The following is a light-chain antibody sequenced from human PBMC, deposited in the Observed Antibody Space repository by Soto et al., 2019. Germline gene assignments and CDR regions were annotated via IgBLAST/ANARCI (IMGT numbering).Light chain of an antibody. Sequence: EIVLTQSPGTLSLSPGERATLSCRASQSVSSSYLAWYQQNPGQAPRLLIYGASSRATGIPYRFSGNGSGTDFTLTIIRLEPEDFAMYYCQQYCRSPLYTFGQGTKLEI. V-gene: IGKV3-20*01. CDR1: QSVSSSY. J-gene: IGKJ2*01. CDR2: GAS. CDR3: QQYCRSPLYT.